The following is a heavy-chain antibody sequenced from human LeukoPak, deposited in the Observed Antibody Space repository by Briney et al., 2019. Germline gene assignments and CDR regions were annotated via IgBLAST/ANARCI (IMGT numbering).Heavy chain of an antibody. CDR2: ISSSSSYI. J-gene: IGHJ4*02. Sequence: GGSLRLSCAASGFTFSIYSMNWVRQAPGKGLEWVSSISSSSSYIYYADSVKGRFTISRDNAKNSLYLQMNSLRAEDTAVYYCARDRAPIFHGSGIDYWGQGTLLTVSS. CDR1: GFTFSIYS. D-gene: IGHD3-10*01. CDR3: ARDRAPIFHGSGIDY. V-gene: IGHV3-21*01.